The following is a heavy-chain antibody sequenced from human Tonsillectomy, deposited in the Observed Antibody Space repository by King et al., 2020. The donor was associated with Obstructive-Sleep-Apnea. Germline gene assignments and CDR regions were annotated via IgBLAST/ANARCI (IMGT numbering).Heavy chain of an antibody. CDR1: GYSFSSNW. CDR3: ARENLHWGPVWIFDS. V-gene: IGHV5-51*01. Sequence: QLVQSGAEVKKPGESLKISCKASGYSFSSNWIGWVRQMPGKGLEWMAIIYPSDSDVRYSPSFQGQVTISADMSINTPYLQWSSLKASDTAIYYCARENLHWGPVWIFDSWGQGTLVTVSS. CDR2: IYPSDSDV. D-gene: IGHD2-2*03. J-gene: IGHJ4*02.